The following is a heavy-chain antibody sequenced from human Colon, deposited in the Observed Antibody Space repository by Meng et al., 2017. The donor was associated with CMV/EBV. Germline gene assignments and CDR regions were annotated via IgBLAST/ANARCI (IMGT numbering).Heavy chain of an antibody. D-gene: IGHD4-17*01. Sequence: GGSLRLSCAASGFTFTNYWMHWVRQAPGKGLVWVSGTNTAGTSTYYADSVKGRFTISRDNAKNTLYLQMNSLRAEDTAVYYCATVFDYWGQGTLVTVSS. CDR2: TNTAGTST. CDR3: ATVFDY. V-gene: IGHV3-74*01. J-gene: IGHJ4*02. CDR1: GFTFTNYW.